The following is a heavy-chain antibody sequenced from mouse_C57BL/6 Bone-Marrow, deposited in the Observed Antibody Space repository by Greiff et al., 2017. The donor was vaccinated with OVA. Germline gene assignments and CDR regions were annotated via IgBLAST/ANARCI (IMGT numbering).Heavy chain of an antibody. CDR2: ISYDGSN. CDR1: GYSITSGYY. J-gene: IGHJ3*01. D-gene: IGHD2-3*01. CDR3: ARDDGYYSWFAY. V-gene: IGHV3-6*01. Sequence: ESGPGLVKPSQSLSLTCSVTGYSITSGYYWNWIRQFPGNKLEWMGYISYDGSNNYNPSLKNRISITRDTSKNQFFLKLNSVTTEDTATYYCARDDGYYSWFAYWGQGTLVTVSA.